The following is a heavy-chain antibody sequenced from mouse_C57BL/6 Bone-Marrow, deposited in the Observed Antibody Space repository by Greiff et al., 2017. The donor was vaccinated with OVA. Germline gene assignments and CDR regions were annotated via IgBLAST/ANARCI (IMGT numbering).Heavy chain of an antibody. CDR3: ARGNYGYDVDY. CDR1: GYTFTDYY. J-gene: IGHJ2*01. V-gene: IGHV1-76*01. CDR2: IYPGSGNT. D-gene: IGHD2-2*01. Sequence: QVQLQQSGAELVRPGASVKLSCKASGYTFTDYYINWVKQRPGQGLEWIARIYPGSGNTYYNEKFKGKATLTAVKSSSTAYMQLSSLTSEDSAVYFCARGNYGYDVDYWGQGTTLTVSS.